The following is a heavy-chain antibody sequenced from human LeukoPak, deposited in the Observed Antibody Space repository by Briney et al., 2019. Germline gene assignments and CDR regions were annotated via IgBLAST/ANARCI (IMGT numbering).Heavy chain of an antibody. Sequence: GGSLRLSCAASGFTFTSYWMHWVRQVPGKGLVWISRINNEGSSTVYADSVKGRFTISRDNAKNTLYLQMNSLTDEDTAVYYCVSGYFGPDYWGQGTLVTVSS. V-gene: IGHV3-74*01. CDR1: GFTFTSYW. CDR3: VSGYFGPDY. CDR2: INNEGSST. J-gene: IGHJ4*02. D-gene: IGHD2/OR15-2a*01.